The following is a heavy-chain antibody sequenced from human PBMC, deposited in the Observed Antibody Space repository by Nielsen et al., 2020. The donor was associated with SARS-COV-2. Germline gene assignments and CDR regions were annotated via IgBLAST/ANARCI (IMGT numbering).Heavy chain of an antibody. CDR3: AKGGGQLVGDWFDP. D-gene: IGHD6-6*01. CDR2: ISWNSGSI. V-gene: IGHV3-9*01. J-gene: IGHJ5*02. CDR1: GFTFSSYA. Sequence: SLKISCAASGFTFSSYAMHWVRQAPGKGLEWVSGISWNSGSIGYADSVKGRFTISRDNAKNSLYLQMNSLRAEDTALYYCAKGGGQLVGDWFDPWGQGTLVTVSS.